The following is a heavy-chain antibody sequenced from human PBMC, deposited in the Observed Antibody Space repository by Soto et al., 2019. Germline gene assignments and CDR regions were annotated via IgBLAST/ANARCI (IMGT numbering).Heavy chain of an antibody. J-gene: IGHJ6*02. Sequence: PSETLSLTCAVSGYSISSGYYWGWIRQPPGKGLEWIGSIYHSGSTYYNPSLKSRVTISVYTSKNQFSLKLSSVTAADTAVYYCARITITGRSSGMDVWGQGTTVTVSS. V-gene: IGHV4-38-2*01. CDR1: GYSISSGYY. D-gene: IGHD1-20*01. CDR2: IYHSGST. CDR3: ARITITGRSSGMDV.